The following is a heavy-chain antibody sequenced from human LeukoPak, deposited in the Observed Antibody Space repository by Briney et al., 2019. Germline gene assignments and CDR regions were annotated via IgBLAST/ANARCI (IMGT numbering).Heavy chain of an antibody. CDR2: ISAYNGNT. CDR1: GYTFTSYG. Sequence: ASVKVSCKASGYTFTSYGISWVRQAPGQGLEWMGWISAYNGNTNYAQKLQGRVTMTTDTSTSTAYMELRSLRSDDTAVYYCARGDTAMVGYYYYYYMDVWGKGTTVTVSS. D-gene: IGHD5-18*01. J-gene: IGHJ6*03. V-gene: IGHV1-18*01. CDR3: ARGDTAMVGYYYYYYMDV.